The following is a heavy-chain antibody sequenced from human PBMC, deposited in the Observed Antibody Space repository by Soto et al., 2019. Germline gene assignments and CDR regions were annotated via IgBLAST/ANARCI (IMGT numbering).Heavy chain of an antibody. J-gene: IGHJ6*02. Sequence: QVQLQESGPGLVKPSETLSLTCTVSGGSVSSGTYYWSWIRQPPGKGLEWIGYIYYSGGTNYNPSLQSRVTISVDTSKNQFSLKLRSVTAADTAVYYCARVLRDDYLSVVYGLDVWGQGTSVTVSS. CDR1: GGSVSSGTYY. CDR3: ARVLRDDYLSVVYGLDV. CDR2: IYYSGGT. D-gene: IGHD5-12*01. V-gene: IGHV4-61*01.